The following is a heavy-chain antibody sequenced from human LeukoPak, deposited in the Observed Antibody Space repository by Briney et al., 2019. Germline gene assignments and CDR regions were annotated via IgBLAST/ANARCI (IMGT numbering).Heavy chain of an antibody. CDR1: GFTLSSYN. Sequence: GGSLRLSCAASGFTLSSYNMNWVRQAPGKGLEWVSSISSSSSYIYYADSVKGRFTISRDSAKNSLSLQMNSLRAEDTAVYYCARDLMGYNYFYMDVWGKGTTVTVSS. V-gene: IGHV3-21*01. J-gene: IGHJ6*03. CDR3: ARDLMGYNYFYMDV. D-gene: IGHD3-16*02. CDR2: ISSSSSYI.